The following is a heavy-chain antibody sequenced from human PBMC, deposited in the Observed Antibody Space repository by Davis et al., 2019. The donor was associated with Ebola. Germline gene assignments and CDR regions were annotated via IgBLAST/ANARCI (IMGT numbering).Heavy chain of an antibody. Sequence: SQTLSLTCAVYGGSFSGYYWSWIRQPPGKGLEWIGEINHSGSTNYNPSLKSRVTISVDTSKNQFSLKLSSVTAADTAVYYCARTGRWLQSTGLIDYWGQGTLVTVSS. CDR3: ARTGRWLQSTGLIDY. J-gene: IGHJ4*02. D-gene: IGHD5-24*01. CDR2: INHSGST. CDR1: GGSFSGYY. V-gene: IGHV4-34*01.